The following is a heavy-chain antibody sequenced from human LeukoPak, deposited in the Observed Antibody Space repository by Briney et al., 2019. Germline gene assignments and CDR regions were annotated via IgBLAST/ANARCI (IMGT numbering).Heavy chain of an antibody. CDR2: INTSGST. CDR1: GDPISRGRYF. CDR3: AREGYTSSWYSGYYYFDY. Sequence: SETLSLTCTVSGDPISRGRYFWTWIRQPAGKGLEWIGRINTSGSTNYNPSLKSRLTISVDTPKNQFPLKLSSVTAADTAVFYCAREGYTSSWYSGYYYFDYWGQGTLVTVS. V-gene: IGHV4-61*02. J-gene: IGHJ4*02. D-gene: IGHD6-13*01.